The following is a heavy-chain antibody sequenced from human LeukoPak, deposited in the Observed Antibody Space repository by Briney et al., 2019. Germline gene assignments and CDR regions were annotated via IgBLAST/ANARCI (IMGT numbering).Heavy chain of an antibody. V-gene: IGHV3-23*01. CDR2: IRSNGRDT. CDR1: GFTFSEYS. D-gene: IGHD2-15*01. CDR3: AKGGYTTCFDP. Sequence: PGGSLRPSCAASGFTFSEYSMSWVRQAPGKGLEWVSNIRSNGRDTYYTDSVKGRFTISRDNSKNTLYLEMNSLRAEDTAVYYCAKGGYTTCFDPWDQGTLVTVSS. J-gene: IGHJ5*02.